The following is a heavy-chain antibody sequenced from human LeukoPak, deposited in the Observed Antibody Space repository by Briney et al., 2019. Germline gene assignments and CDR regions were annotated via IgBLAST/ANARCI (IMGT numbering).Heavy chain of an antibody. CDR3: AKGNSGSYLMHFDY. D-gene: IGHD1-26*01. CDR2: FSASGGST. V-gene: IGHV3-23*01. CDR1: GFTFSSYA. Sequence: GGSLRLSCAASGFTFSSYAMSWVRQAPGKGLEWVSGFSASGGSTYYADSVKGQFTISRDNSKNTLYLQMNSLRAEDTAVYYCAKGNSGSYLMHFDYWGQGTLVTVSS. J-gene: IGHJ4*02.